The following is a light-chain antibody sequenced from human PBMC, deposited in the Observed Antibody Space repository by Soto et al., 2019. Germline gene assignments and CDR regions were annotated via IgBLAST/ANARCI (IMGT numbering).Light chain of an antibody. CDR2: AAS. CDR1: QRVSSNY. CDR3: QQYGSLYT. Sequence: VLTQAPGTLSLSPGERATLSCRASQRVSSNYLAWYQQKPGQAPRLLIFAASSRATGIPDRFSGSGSWTDFALKISRLEPEDSAVYYWQQYGSLYTFGKGTKLEIK. V-gene: IGKV3-20*01. J-gene: IGKJ2*01.